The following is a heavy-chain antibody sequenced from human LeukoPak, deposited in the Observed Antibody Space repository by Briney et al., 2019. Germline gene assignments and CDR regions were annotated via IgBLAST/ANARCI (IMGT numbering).Heavy chain of an antibody. J-gene: IGHJ4*02. CDR2: IRYDGSNK. CDR3: AKDRGGYCSSTSCYKGVYYFDY. D-gene: IGHD2-2*02. CDR1: GFTFSSYS. Sequence: GGSLRLSCAASGFTFSSYSMNWVRQAPGKGLGWVAFIRYDGSNKYYADSVKGRFTISRDNSKNTLYLQMNSLRAEDTAVYYCAKDRGGYCSSTSCYKGVYYFDYWGQGTLVTVSS. V-gene: IGHV3-30*02.